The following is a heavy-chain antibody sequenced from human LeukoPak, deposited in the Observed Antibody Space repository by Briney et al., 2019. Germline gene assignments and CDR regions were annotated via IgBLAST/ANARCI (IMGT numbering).Heavy chain of an antibody. CDR1: GYTFTSYD. J-gene: IGHJ3*02. V-gene: IGHV1-8*03. D-gene: IGHD6-13*01. CDR2: MNPNSGNT. Sequence: ASVKVSCKASGYTFTSYDINWVRQATGQGLEWMGWMNPNSGNTGYAQKFQGRVTITRNTSISTAYMELSSLRSEDTAVYYCARVYSGSSWGSDAFDIWGQGTMVTVSS. CDR3: ARVYSGSSWGSDAFDI.